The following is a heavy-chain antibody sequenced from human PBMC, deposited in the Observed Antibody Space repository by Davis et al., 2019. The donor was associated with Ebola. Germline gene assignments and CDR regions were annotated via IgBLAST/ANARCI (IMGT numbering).Heavy chain of an antibody. CDR1: GFTFSGSA. CDR3: TITTASIDY. D-gene: IGHD3-22*01. Sequence: GGSLRLSCAASGFTFSGSAMHWVRQASGKGLERVGRIRSKANSYATAYAASVKGRFTISRDDSKNTAYLQMNSLKTEDTAVYYCTITTASIDYWGQGTLVTVSS. J-gene: IGHJ4*02. V-gene: IGHV3-73*01. CDR2: IRSKANSYAT.